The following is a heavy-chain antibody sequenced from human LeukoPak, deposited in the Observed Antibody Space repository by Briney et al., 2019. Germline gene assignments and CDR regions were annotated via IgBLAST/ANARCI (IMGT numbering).Heavy chain of an antibody. D-gene: IGHD6-13*01. V-gene: IGHV3-33*01. J-gene: IGHJ4*02. CDR3: ARDPHGSSSDY. CDR1: GFTFSTYA. Sequence: GTSLRLSCAASGFTFSTYAIHWLRQAPGKGLEWVAVIWYDGTNKYYTDSVKGRFTISRDNSKNTLYLQMNSLRAEDTAVYYCARDPHGSSSDYWGQGTLVTVSS. CDR2: IWYDGTNK.